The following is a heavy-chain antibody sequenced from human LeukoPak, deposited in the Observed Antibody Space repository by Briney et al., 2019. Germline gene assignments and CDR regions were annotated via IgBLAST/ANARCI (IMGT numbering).Heavy chain of an antibody. CDR1: GGSISSSSYY. Sequence: SETLSLTCTVSGGSISSSSYYWGWIRQPPGQGLEWIGSIYYSGSTYYNPSLKSRVTISVDTSKNQFSLKLSSVTAADTAVYYCARGGLLEYYDFWSGYHAYFDYWGQGTLVTVSS. CDR2: IYYSGST. D-gene: IGHD3-3*01. J-gene: IGHJ4*02. CDR3: ARGGLLEYYDFWSGYHAYFDY. V-gene: IGHV4-39*01.